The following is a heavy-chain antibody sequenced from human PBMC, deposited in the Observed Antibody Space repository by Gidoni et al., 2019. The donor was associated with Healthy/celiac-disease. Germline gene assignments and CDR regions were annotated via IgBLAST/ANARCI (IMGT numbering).Heavy chain of an antibody. D-gene: IGHD6-19*01. Sequence: VQLLESGGGVVTPGGSLRPSCAASGFTFISYTTRWFRQAQGKGLEWVAGKSYEGSNKNYADDVNARFTISRENSKNTLDLKMNSLSAEDSAVYNCARDGIRELPRLIKLDGYSSGHLWGQGTLVTVSS. CDR2: KSYEGSNK. CDR3: ARDGIRELPRLIKLDGYSSGHL. J-gene: IGHJ4*02. CDR1: GFTFISYT. V-gene: IGHV3-30-3*01.